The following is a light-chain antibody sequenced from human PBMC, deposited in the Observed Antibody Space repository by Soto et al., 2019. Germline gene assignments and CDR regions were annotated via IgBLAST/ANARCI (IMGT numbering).Light chain of an antibody. CDR1: SSNVGGHNY. Sequence: QSVLTQPRSVSASPGQSVTISCTGTSSNVGGHNYVSWYQQNPGKAPKLMIYDASKRPPGVPDRFSGSKSGNAASLTISGLQAEDEADYYCCSYAASYALLFGGGTKLTVL. J-gene: IGLJ2*01. CDR3: CSYAASYALL. CDR2: DAS. V-gene: IGLV2-11*01.